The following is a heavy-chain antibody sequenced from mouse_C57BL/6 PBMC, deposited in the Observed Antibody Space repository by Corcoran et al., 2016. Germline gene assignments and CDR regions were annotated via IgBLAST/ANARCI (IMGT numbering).Heavy chain of an antibody. D-gene: IGHD2-1*01. CDR1: GYTFTDYY. V-gene: IGHV1-84*01. CDR2: IYPGSGNT. Sequence: QIQLQQSGPVLVKPGASVKISCKASGYTFTDYYINWVKQRPGQGLEWIGWIYPGSGNTKYNEKFKGKATLTVDTSSSTAYMQLSSLTSEDSAVYFCARQQIYYGNPYAMDYWGQGTSVTVSS. J-gene: IGHJ4*01. CDR3: ARQQIYYGNPYAMDY.